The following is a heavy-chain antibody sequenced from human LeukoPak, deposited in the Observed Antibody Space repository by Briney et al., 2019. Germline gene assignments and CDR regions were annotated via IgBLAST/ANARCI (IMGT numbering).Heavy chain of an antibody. D-gene: IGHD6-6*01. CDR3: ARETIAARPGWFDP. Sequence: ASVKVSCKASGYTFTSYYMHWVRQAPGQGLEWMGIINPSGGSTSYAQKFQGRVTMTRDMPTSTDYMELSSLRSEDTAVYYCARETIAARPGWFDPWGQGTLVTVSS. CDR1: GYTFTSYY. CDR2: INPSGGST. J-gene: IGHJ5*02. V-gene: IGHV1-46*01.